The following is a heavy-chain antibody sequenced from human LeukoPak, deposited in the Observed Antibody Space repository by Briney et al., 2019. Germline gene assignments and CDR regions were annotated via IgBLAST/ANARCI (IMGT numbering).Heavy chain of an antibody. D-gene: IGHD3-10*01. V-gene: IGHV3-7*04. Sequence: GGSLRLSCAASGFAFSSYWMSWVRQAPGKGLEWVASIKRDGSEKYYVDSVKGRFAISRDNTKNSLYVQMNSLRAEDTAVYYCARKYGEYDYWGQGTLVTVSS. CDR2: IKRDGSEK. J-gene: IGHJ4*02. CDR1: GFAFSSYW. CDR3: ARKYGEYDY.